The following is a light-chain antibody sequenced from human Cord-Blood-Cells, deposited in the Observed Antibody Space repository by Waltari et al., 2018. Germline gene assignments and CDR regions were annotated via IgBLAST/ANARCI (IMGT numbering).Light chain of an antibody. V-gene: IGLV2-14*01. CDR3: SSYTSSSTVV. J-gene: IGLJ2*01. CDR1: SSDVGGYNY. Sequence: QSALTQPAPVSGSPGQSITLSCTGTSSDVGGYNYFSWYQQHPGKAPKLMIYYVSNRPSGVSNRFSGSKSGNTASLTISGLQAEDEADYYCSSYTSSSTVVFGGGTKLTVL. CDR2: YVS.